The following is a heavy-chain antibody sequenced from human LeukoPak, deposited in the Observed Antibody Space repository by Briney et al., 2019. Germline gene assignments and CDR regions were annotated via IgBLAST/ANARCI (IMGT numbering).Heavy chain of an antibody. D-gene: IGHD6-19*01. Sequence: SETLSLTCAVYGGSFSGYYWSWIRQPPGKGLEWIGEINHSGSTNYNSSLKSRVTISVDTSKNQFSLKLSSVTAADTAVYYCASLAVAGRPYYYYYGMDVWGQGTTVTVSS. J-gene: IGHJ6*02. CDR3: ASLAVAGRPYYYYYGMDV. CDR1: GGSFSGYY. CDR2: INHSGST. V-gene: IGHV4-34*01.